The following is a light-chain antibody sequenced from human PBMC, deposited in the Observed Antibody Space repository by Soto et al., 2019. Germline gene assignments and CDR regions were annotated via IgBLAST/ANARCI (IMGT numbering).Light chain of an antibody. CDR3: QQDSSPPLA. Sequence: TRSPGTGSWSRGEGGTLSCRARHGVNRYYRAWYQQKPGQAPRLLIYGASTRATGIPDRFRGRGSGTDFCLAISILEPEDLAAHYIQQDSSPPLAVGGGTKVDIK. V-gene: IGKV3-20*01. CDR2: GAS. CDR1: HGVNRYY. J-gene: IGKJ4*02.